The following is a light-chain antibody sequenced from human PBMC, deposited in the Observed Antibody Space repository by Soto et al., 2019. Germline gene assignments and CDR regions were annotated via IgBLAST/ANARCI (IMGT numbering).Light chain of an antibody. CDR1: SSDIGAYNY. J-gene: IGLJ2*01. CDR3: CSYAGSYIFV. V-gene: IGLV2-11*01. CDR2: DVT. Sequence: QSALTQPRSVSGSPGQSVTISCTGSSSDIGAYNYVSWYQQHPGKAPTLMIYDVTKRPSGVPDRFSGSKSGNTASLTISGLQADDEADYYCCSYAGSYIFVFGGGTKLTVL.